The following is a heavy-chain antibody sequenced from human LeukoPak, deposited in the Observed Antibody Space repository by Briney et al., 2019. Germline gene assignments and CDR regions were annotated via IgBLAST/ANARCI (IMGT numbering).Heavy chain of an antibody. D-gene: IGHD3-16*02. V-gene: IGHV3-11*04. J-gene: IGHJ6*03. CDR1: GFTFSDYY. CDR2: ISSSGSTI. CDR3: ARDSDRDYVWGSYGSRYYYMDV. Sequence: GGSLRLSCAASGFTFSDYYMSWIRQAPGKGLEWVSYISSSGSTIYYADSVKGRFTISRDNAKNSLYLQMNSLRAEDTAVYYCARDSDRDYVWGSYGSRYYYMDVWGKGTTVTVSS.